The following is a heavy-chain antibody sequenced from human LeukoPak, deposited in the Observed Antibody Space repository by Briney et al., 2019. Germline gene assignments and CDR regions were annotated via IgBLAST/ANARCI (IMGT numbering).Heavy chain of an antibody. CDR1: GFTFDDYA. Sequence: GRSLGLSCAASGFTFDDYAMHWVRQAPGKGLEWVSGISWSSGTIGYADSVKGRFTISRDNAKNSLYLQMNSLRVEDMALYFCARGTAVAGYFDYWGQGALVTVSS. V-gene: IGHV3-9*03. CDR2: ISWSSGTI. D-gene: IGHD6-19*01. J-gene: IGHJ4*02. CDR3: ARGTAVAGYFDY.